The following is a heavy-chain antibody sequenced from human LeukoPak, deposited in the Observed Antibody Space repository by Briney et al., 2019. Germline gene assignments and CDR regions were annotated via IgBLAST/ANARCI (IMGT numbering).Heavy chain of an antibody. CDR3: AKEGDSSGYYGRQAFDI. CDR2: ISGSGGST. V-gene: IGHV3-23*01. J-gene: IGHJ3*02. Sequence: GGSLRLSCAASGFTFSSYAMSWVRQAPGKGLEWVSAISGSGGSTYYADSVKGRFTTSRDNSKNTLYLQMNSLRAEDTAVYYCAKEGDSSGYYGRQAFDIWGQGTMVTVSS. CDR1: GFTFSSYA. D-gene: IGHD3-22*01.